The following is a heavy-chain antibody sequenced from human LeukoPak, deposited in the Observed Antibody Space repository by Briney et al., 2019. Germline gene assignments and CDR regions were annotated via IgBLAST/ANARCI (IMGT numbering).Heavy chain of an antibody. V-gene: IGHV3-15*01. Sequence: GGSLRLSCAAAGFIFSSYGMHWVRQAPGKGLEWVGRIKSKTDGGTTDYAAPVKGRFTISRDDSKNTLYLQMNSLKTEDTAVYYCTTDGTWFGELFAFDPWGQGTLVTVSS. J-gene: IGHJ5*02. CDR1: GFIFSSYG. CDR3: TTDGTWFGELFAFDP. D-gene: IGHD3-10*01. CDR2: IKSKTDGGTT.